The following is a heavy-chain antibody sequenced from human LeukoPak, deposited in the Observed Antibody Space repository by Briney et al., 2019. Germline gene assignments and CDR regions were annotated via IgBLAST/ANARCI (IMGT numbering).Heavy chain of an antibody. CDR2: IYYSGSP. D-gene: IGHD3-10*01. CDR3: ARDADGSGSYFPGYFDY. V-gene: IGHV4-31*03. J-gene: IGHJ4*02. Sequence: SETLSLTCTVSGGSISSGGYYWSWIRQHPGKGLEWIGYIYYSGSPYYNPSLKSRVTISVDTSKNQFSLKLSSVTAADTAVYYCARDADGSGSYFPGYFDYWGQGTLVTVSS. CDR1: GGSISSGGYY.